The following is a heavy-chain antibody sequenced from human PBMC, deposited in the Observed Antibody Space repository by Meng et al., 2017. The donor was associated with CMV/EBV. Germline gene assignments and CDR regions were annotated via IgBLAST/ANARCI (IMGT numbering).Heavy chain of an antibody. CDR1: GGSFSGYY. Sequence: GSLRLSCAVYGGSFSGYYWSWIRQPPGKGLEWIGEINHSGSTNYNPSLKSRVTISIDTSKNQFSLNLNSVTAVDTAVYYCARGVDYGGNSDYWGQGTLVTVSS. J-gene: IGHJ4*02. CDR3: ARGVDYGGNSDY. D-gene: IGHD4-23*01. CDR2: INHSGST. V-gene: IGHV4-34*01.